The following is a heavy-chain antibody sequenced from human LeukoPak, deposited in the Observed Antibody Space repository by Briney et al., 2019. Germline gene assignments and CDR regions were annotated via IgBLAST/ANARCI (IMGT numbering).Heavy chain of an antibody. CDR3: ARLPKYSRPLDY. Sequence: ASVKVSCKASGYIFTSYGIIWVRQAPGQGLQWMGWISAHNGNTNYAQKLQGRVTMTTDTSTSTAYMELSSLRSEDTAVYYCARLPKYSRPLDYWGQGTLVTVSS. CDR1: GYIFTSYG. CDR2: ISAHNGNT. J-gene: IGHJ4*02. V-gene: IGHV1-18*01. D-gene: IGHD6-6*01.